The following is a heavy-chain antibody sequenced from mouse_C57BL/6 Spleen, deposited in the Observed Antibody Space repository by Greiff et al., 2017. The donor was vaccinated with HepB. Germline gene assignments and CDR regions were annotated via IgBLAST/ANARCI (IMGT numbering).Heavy chain of an antibody. CDR1: GYTFTSYW. V-gene: IGHV1-55*01. CDR2: IYPGSGST. CDR3: AGYFDV. J-gene: IGHJ1*03. Sequence: QVQLQQPGAELVKPGASVKMSCKASGYTFTSYWITWVKQRPGQGLEWIGDIYPGSGSTNYNEKFKSKATLTVDKSSSTAYMQLSSLTSEDSAVYYCAGYFDVWGTGTTVTVSS.